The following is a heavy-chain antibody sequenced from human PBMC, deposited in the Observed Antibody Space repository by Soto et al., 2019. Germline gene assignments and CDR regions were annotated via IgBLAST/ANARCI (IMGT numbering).Heavy chain of an antibody. J-gene: IGHJ4*02. CDR3: AKDRQWLRVTWGFDY. V-gene: IGHV3-30*18. CDR2: ISYDGSNK. Sequence: PGGSLRLSXAASGFTFSSYGMHWVRQAPGKGLEWVAVISYDGSNKYYADSVKGRFTISRDNSKNTLYLQMNSLRAEDTAVYHCAKDRQWLRVTWGFDYWGQGTLVTVSS. CDR1: GFTFSSYG. D-gene: IGHD5-12*01.